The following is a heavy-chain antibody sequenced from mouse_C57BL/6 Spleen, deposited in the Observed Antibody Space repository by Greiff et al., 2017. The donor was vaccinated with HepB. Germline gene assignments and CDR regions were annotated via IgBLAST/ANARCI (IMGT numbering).Heavy chain of an antibody. Sequence: VKLQQPGAELVKPGASVKLSCKASGYTFTSYWMQWVKQRPGQGLEWIGEIDPSDSYTNYNQKFKGKATLTVDTSSSTAYMQLSSLTSEDSAVYYCARSGSNYDAMDYWGQGTSVTVSS. CDR2: IDPSDSYT. CDR3: ARSGSNYDAMDY. CDR1: GYTFTSYW. D-gene: IGHD2-5*01. V-gene: IGHV1-50*01. J-gene: IGHJ4*01.